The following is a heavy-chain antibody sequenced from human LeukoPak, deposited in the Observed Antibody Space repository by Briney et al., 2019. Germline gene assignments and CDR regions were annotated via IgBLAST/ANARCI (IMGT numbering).Heavy chain of an antibody. V-gene: IGHV1-46*01. CDR3: ARDVGLYSSSFAFDI. CDR2: INPSGGST. Sequence: GASVKVSCKASGYTFTSYYMHWVRQAPGQGLEWMGIINPSGGSTSYAQKFQGRVTITADKSTSTAYMELSSLRSEDTAVYYCARDVGLYSSSFAFDIWGQGTMVTVSS. CDR1: GYTFTSYY. J-gene: IGHJ3*02. D-gene: IGHD6-6*01.